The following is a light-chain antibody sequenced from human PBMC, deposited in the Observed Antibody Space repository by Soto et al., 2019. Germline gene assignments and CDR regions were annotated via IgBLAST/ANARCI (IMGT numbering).Light chain of an antibody. CDR2: GAS. CDR3: QQYGSSGT. V-gene: IGKV3-20*01. J-gene: IGKJ1*01. CDR1: QSVSNNY. Sequence: EIVLTQSPVTLSVSAGEIGTLSFMASQSVSNNYLAWYQQKPGQAPRLLIYGASNRATGIPDRFSGSGSGTDFTLTISRLEPEDFAVYYCQQYGSSGTFGQGTKVDIK.